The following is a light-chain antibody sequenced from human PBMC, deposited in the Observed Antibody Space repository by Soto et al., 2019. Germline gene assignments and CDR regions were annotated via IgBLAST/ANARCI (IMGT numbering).Light chain of an antibody. Sequence: EIVLTQSPATLSLSPGERATLSCRASQTVSSSLAWYQQKPGQAPRLLIYEASNRATGIPARFSGSGSGADFTLTISSLEPEDFALYYCQQYNSHWTFGQGTKVEIK. V-gene: IGKV3-11*01. CDR1: QTVSSS. J-gene: IGKJ1*01. CDR2: EAS. CDR3: QQYNSHWT.